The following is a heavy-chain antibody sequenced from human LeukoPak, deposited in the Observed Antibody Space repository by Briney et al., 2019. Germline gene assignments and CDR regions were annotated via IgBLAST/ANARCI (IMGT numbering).Heavy chain of an antibody. D-gene: IGHD3-10*01. V-gene: IGHV1-58*02. CDR2: IVVGSGNT. Sequence: SVKVSCKASGFTFTSSAMQLVRQARGQRLEWIGWIVVGSGNTNYAQKFQEGVTITRDMSTSTAYMELSSLRSEDTAVYYCAAVSYYYGSGSLDAFDIWGQGTMVTVSS. J-gene: IGHJ3*02. CDR3: AAVSYYYGSGSLDAFDI. CDR1: GFTFTSSA.